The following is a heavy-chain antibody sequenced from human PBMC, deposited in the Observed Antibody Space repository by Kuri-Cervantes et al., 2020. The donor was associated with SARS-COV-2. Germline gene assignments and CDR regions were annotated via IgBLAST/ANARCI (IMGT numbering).Heavy chain of an antibody. Sequence: GESLKISCAASGFTFSSYGMHWVRQAPGKGLEWVAVISYDGSNKYYADSVKGRFTISRDNSKNTLYLQMNSLRAEDTAVYYRAKDLCGGDCPPLDYWGQGTLVTVSS. V-gene: IGHV3-30*18. CDR3: AKDLCGGDCPPLDY. D-gene: IGHD2-21*01. CDR1: GFTFSSYG. J-gene: IGHJ4*02. CDR2: ISYDGSNK.